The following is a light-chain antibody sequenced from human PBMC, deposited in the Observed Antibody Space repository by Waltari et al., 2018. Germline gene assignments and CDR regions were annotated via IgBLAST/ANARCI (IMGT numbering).Light chain of an antibody. CDR3: QKYDFLPAT. J-gene: IGKJ1*01. CDR2: HAS. CDR1: QGVGKY. Sequence: EIVLTQSPGTLSLSPGERATLSCRASQGVGKYLAWYQQRPGQAPRLLLYHASIRATGIPDRFSGSGYGTDFSLTISRLEPEDFAVYYCQKYDFLPATFGQRTTVEIK. V-gene: IGKV3-20*01.